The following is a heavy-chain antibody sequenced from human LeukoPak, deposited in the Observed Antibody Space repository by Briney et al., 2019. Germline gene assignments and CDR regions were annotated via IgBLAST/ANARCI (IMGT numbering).Heavy chain of an antibody. D-gene: IGHD2-2*01. CDR3: ARDGCSSTSCYSYYGMDV. Sequence: GGSLRLSCSASGFIFSNYWMTWVRQAPGKGLEWVAVISYNGGNKKYADSVKGRFTVSRDNSKNTLYLQLSSLSAEDTAVYYCARDGCSSTSCYSYYGMDVWGQGTTVTVSS. J-gene: IGHJ6*02. CDR1: GFIFSNYW. V-gene: IGHV3-30*03. CDR2: ISYNGGNK.